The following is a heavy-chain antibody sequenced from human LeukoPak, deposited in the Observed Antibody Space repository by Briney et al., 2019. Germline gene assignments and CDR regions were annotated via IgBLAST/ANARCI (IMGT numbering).Heavy chain of an antibody. J-gene: IGHJ4*02. CDR1: GGTFSSYA. D-gene: IGHD5-18*01. CDR3: ARARYSCGDFFDY. CDR2: IIPIFGTA. V-gene: IGHV1-69*06. Sequence: SVKVSCKASGGTFSSYAISWVRQAPGQGPEWMGGIIPIFGTANYAQKFQGRVTITADKSTSTAYMELSSLRSEDTAVYYCARARYSCGDFFDYWGRGTLVTVSS.